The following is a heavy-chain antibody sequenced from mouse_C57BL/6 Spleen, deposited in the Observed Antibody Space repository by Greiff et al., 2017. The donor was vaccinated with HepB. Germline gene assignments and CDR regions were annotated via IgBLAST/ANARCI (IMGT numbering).Heavy chain of an antibody. V-gene: IGHV1-50*01. Sequence: QVQLQQPGAELVKPGASVKLSCKASGYTFTSYWMQWVKRRPGQGLEWIGEIDPSDSYTNYNQKFKGKATLTVDTSSSTAYMQLSSLTSEDSAVYYCARFGSSPDYWGQGTTLTVSS. J-gene: IGHJ2*01. CDR1: GYTFTSYW. CDR2: IDPSDSYT. D-gene: IGHD1-1*01. CDR3: ARFGSSPDY.